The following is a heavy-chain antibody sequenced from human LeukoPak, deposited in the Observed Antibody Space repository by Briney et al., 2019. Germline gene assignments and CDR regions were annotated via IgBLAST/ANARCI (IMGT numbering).Heavy chain of an antibody. Sequence: GRSLRLSCAASGFTFSSYGMHWVRQAPGKGLEWVAVISYDGSNKYYADSVKGRFTISRDNSKHTLYLQMNSPRAEDTAVYYCAKSLGPLGYCSSTSCHYYDYWGREPWSPSPQ. D-gene: IGHD2-2*01. J-gene: IGHJ4*02. V-gene: IGHV3-30*18. CDR3: AKSLGPLGYCSSTSCHYYDY. CDR2: ISYDGSNK. CDR1: GFTFSSYG.